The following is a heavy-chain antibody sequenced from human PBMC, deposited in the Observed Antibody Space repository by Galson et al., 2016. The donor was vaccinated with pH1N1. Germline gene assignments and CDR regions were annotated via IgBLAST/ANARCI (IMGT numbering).Heavy chain of an antibody. CDR3: ATKFKDLVFVPAAERQTHYNFGMAV. Sequence: SVKVSCKASGGTFSSYGVSWVRQAPGQGLEWMGGISPIFDMANYAPRFQGRVTITADTPTNTAYMKLSSLRSDDTAVYFCATKFKDLVFVPAAERQTHYNFGMAVWGHGTTVIVSS. CDR2: ISPIFDMA. V-gene: IGHV1-69*10. CDR1: GGTFSSYG. J-gene: IGHJ6*02. D-gene: IGHD2-2*01.